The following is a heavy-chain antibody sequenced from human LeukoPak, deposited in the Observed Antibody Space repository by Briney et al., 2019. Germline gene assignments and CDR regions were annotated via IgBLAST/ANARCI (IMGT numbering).Heavy chain of an antibody. Sequence: SQTLSLTCAVSGGSISSGGYSWSWIRQPPGKGLEWIGYIYHSGSTYYNPSLKSRVTISVDRSKNQFSLKLSSVTAADTAAYYCARGGQQLDPWGQGTLVTVSS. CDR2: IYHSGST. CDR3: ARGGQQLDP. J-gene: IGHJ5*02. V-gene: IGHV4-30-2*01. D-gene: IGHD6-13*01. CDR1: GGSISSGGYS.